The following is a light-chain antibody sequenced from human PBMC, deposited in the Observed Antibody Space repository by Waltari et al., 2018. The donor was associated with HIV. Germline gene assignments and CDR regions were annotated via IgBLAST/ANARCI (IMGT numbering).Light chain of an antibody. Sequence: QSSLTQPASVSGSPGQSITISCISPDSHTDIYYSVSWYQLHPSRAPKLVLYDATNRPSGISSRFSGSRSGHTAFLTISELQAEDEADYYCSSLTYGLLVFGGGTTVTVL. CDR2: DAT. V-gene: IGLV2-14*03. J-gene: IGLJ1*01. CDR3: SSLTYGLLV. CDR1: DSHTDIYYS.